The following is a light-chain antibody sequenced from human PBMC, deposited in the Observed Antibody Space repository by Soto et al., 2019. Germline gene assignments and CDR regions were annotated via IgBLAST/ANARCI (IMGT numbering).Light chain of an antibody. CDR2: GAS. V-gene: IGKV3-20*01. CDR1: QSVRSSY. J-gene: IGKJ1*01. Sequence: EIVLTQSPGTLSLPPGERATLSCRASQSVRSSYLAWYQQKFGQAPRLLIYGASSRATGIPDRFSGSGSGTDFTLTISRLEPEDFAVYYCQQYGSSSWTFGQGTKGEIK. CDR3: QQYGSSSWT.